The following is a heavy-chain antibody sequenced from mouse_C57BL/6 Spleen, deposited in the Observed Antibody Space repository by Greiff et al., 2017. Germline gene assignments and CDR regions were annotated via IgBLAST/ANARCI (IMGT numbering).Heavy chain of an antibody. Sequence: VQLQQSGAELVKPGASVKISCKASGYAFSSYWMNWVKQRPGKGLEWIGQIYPGDGDTNYNGKFKGKATLTADKSSSTAYMQLSSLTSEDSAVYFCDGGTAKATDFDFRGQGTTLTVSS. CDR3: DGGTAKATDFDF. V-gene: IGHV1-80*01. CDR2: IYPGDGDT. J-gene: IGHJ2*01. D-gene: IGHD3-2*02. CDR1: GYAFSSYW.